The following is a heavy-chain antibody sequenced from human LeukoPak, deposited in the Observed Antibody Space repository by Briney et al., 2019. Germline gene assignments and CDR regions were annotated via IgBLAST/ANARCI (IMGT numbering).Heavy chain of an antibody. J-gene: IGHJ4*02. CDR1: GYTLTHYG. D-gene: IGHD2-15*01. Sequence: ASVTISCTSSGYTLTHYGISWVRQAPGQGLERMGWIAAHSGSTLYAQKLQDRVTMTTETSTNTAYLELRSLSSDDTAVYYCAREWVVQYYFDSWGQGTLVTVSP. CDR2: IAAHSGST. CDR3: AREWVVQYYFDS. V-gene: IGHV1-18*04.